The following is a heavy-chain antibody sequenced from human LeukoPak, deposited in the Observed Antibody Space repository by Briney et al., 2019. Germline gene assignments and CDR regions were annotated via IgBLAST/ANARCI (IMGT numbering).Heavy chain of an antibody. CDR1: GFTFSTYW. CDR3: AKDATDGYYGSGSYYHFDY. J-gene: IGHJ4*02. Sequence: GGSLRLSCAASGFTFSTYWMTWVRQAPGKGLEWVANIKRDGSQRYYVDSVKGRFTISRDNSKNTLYLQMNSLRAEDTAVYYCAKDATDGYYGSGSYYHFDYWGQGTLVTVSS. D-gene: IGHD3-10*01. CDR2: IKRDGSQR. V-gene: IGHV3-7*01.